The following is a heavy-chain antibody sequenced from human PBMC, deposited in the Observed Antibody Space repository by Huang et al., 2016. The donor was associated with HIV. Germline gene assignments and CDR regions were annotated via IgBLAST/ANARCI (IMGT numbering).Heavy chain of an antibody. CDR1: GYTFTRYD. J-gene: IGHJ4*02. CDR3: ARGRGWLSGLDF. Sequence: QVQLVQSGAEVKKPGASVKVSCRASGYTFTRYDINWVRQAPGQGPEWMAWMKPNSGNAGYAQKFQGRVAVSRNTSISTADMELRSLRREDTAVYFCARGRGWLSGLDFWGQGTRVTVPS. CDR2: MKPNSGNA. D-gene: IGHD2-21*01. V-gene: IGHV1-8*01.